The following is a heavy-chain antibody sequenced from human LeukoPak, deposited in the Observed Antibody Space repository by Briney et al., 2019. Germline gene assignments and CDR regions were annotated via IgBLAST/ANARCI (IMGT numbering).Heavy chain of an antibody. Sequence: GASVKVSCKASGYTFTSYDINWVRQATGQGLEWMGWMNPNSGNTGYAQKFQGRVTMTRNTSISTAYMELSSLRSEDTAVYYCATPKPDYDFWGGLGLYYYYGMDVWGQGTTVTVSS. CDR2: MNPNSGNT. V-gene: IGHV1-8*01. J-gene: IGHJ6*02. CDR1: GYTFTSYD. CDR3: ATPKPDYDFWGGLGLYYYYGMDV. D-gene: IGHD3-3*01.